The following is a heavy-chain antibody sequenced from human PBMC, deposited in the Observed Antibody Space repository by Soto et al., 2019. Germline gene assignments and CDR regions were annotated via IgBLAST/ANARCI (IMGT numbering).Heavy chain of an antibody. CDR1: GFSFSDYA. CDR2: ISESGGST. J-gene: IGHJ4*02. CDR3: AKRSPYSSGWYSPIFDY. V-gene: IGHV3-23*01. Sequence: GGSLRLSCAASGFSFSDYAMSWVRQAPGKGLEWVSVISESGGSTHYADPVSGRFTVSRDNSKNSLSLRMNSLRDEDTAVYFCAKRSPYSSGWYSPIFDYWGQGALVTVSS. D-gene: IGHD6-13*01.